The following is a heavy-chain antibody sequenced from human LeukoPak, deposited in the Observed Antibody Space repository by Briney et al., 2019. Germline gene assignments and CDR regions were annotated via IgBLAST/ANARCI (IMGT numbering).Heavy chain of an antibody. Sequence: GESLKISCKGSGYTFTNYWIGWVRQMPGKGLECMGIVYPGDSDTRYSPSFQGQVTISVDKFISTAYLQWSNLKASDTAMYYCARGGIRDPNYWGQGTLVTVSS. CDR1: GYTFTNYW. CDR2: VYPGDSDT. V-gene: IGHV5-51*01. CDR3: ARGGIRDPNY. D-gene: IGHD3-16*01. J-gene: IGHJ4*02.